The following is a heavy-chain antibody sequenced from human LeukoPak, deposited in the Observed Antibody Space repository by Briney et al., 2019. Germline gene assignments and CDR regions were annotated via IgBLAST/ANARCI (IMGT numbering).Heavy chain of an antibody. J-gene: IGHJ4*02. V-gene: IGHV4-59*01. CDR3: ATQARGWYYFDY. CDR1: GRSISSYY. Sequence: SETLSLTCTVSGRSISSYYWSWLRQPPGKGLEWIGYIYYSGSTNYNPSLKSRVTISVDTSKNQFSLKLSSVTAADTAVYYCATQARGWYYFDYWGQGTLVTVSS. D-gene: IGHD6-19*01. CDR2: IYYSGST.